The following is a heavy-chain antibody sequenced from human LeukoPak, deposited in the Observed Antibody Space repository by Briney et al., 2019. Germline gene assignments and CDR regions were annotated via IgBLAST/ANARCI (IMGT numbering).Heavy chain of an antibody. V-gene: IGHV3-23*01. CDR1: GSTFSSYV. Sequence: PGGSLRLSCAASGSTFSSYVMSWVRQAPGKGLEWVSVISGGGGTTYYADSVKGRFTMSRDNSKNTVYLQMYSLRAEDTAVFYRARRIGGVYAFDIWGQGTMVTVSS. CDR2: ISGGGGTT. J-gene: IGHJ3*02. D-gene: IGHD3-16*01. CDR3: ARRIGGVYAFDI.